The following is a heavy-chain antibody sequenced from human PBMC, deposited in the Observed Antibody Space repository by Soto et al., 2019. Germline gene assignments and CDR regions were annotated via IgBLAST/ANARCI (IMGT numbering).Heavy chain of an antibody. CDR3: ASTDCTIGVCYIIGGN. V-gene: IGHV1-69*12. J-gene: IGHJ4*02. CDR1: GGTFSSYA. CDR2: IIPIFGTA. D-gene: IGHD2-8*01. Sequence: QVQLVQSGADVKKPGSSVKVSCKASGGTFSSYAISWVRQAPGQGLEWMGGIIPIFGTANYAQKFQGRVTITADESTSTACMELSSLRSADTAVYYCASTDCTIGVCYIIGGNWGQGTLVTVSS.